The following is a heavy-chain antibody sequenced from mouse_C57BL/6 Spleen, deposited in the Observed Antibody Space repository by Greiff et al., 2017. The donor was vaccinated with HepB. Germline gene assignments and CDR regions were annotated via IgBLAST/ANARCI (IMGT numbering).Heavy chain of an antibody. CDR1: GFTFSSYT. CDR3: ARHGGLYYGSREGYFDV. Sequence: EVQLVESGGGLVKPGGSLKLSCAASGFTFSSYTMSWVRQTPEKRLEWVATISGGGGNTYYPDSVKGRFTISRDNAKNTLYLQMSSLRSEDTALYYCARHGGLYYGSREGYFDVWGTGTTVTVSS. J-gene: IGHJ1*03. D-gene: IGHD1-1*01. V-gene: IGHV5-9*01. CDR2: ISGGGGNT.